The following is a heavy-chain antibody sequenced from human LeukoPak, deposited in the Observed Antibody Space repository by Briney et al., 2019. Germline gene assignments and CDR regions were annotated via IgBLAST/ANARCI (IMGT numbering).Heavy chain of an antibody. V-gene: IGHV3-30*18. CDR1: GFTFSSYC. CDR2: ISYDGSNK. D-gene: IGHD2-2*01. J-gene: IGHJ4*02. Sequence: GGSLRLSCAASGFTFSSYCMHWVRQAPGKGLEWVAVISYDGSNKYYADSVKGRFTISRDNSKNTLYLQMNSLRAEDTAVYYCAKDSHYKYCSSTSCYAYYFDYWGQGTLVTVSS. CDR3: AKDSHYKYCSSTSCYAYYFDY.